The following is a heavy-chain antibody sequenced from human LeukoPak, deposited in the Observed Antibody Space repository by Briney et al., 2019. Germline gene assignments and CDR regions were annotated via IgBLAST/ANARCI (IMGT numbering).Heavy chain of an antibody. V-gene: IGHV4-34*01. CDR2: INHSGST. J-gene: IGHJ6*04. CDR1: GGSFSGYS. CDR3: ARGWNVVVPAAGAYYYGMDV. Sequence: SETLSLTCAVYGGSFSGYSWSWIRQPPGKGLEWIGEINHSGSTNYNPSLKSRVTISVDTSKNQFSLKLSSVTAADTAVYYCARGWNVVVPAAGAYYYGMDVWGKGTTVTVSS. D-gene: IGHD2-2*01.